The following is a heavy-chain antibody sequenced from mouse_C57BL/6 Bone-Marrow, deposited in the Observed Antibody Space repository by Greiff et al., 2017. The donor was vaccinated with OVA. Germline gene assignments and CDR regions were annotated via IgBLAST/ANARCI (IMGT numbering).Heavy chain of an antibody. J-gene: IGHJ1*03. CDR3: SRGPMYDYGSRNWYFDV. D-gene: IGHD1-1*01. CDR1: GYTFTNYW. V-gene: IGHV1-63*01. CDR2: IYPGGGYT. Sequence: PGAELVRPGTSVKMSCKASGYTFTNYWIGWAKQRPGHGLEWIGDIYPGGGYTNYHEKFKGKATMTADKSYSTAYMQFSSLTSEDSAIYYWSRGPMYDYGSRNWYFDVWGRGTTVTVSS.